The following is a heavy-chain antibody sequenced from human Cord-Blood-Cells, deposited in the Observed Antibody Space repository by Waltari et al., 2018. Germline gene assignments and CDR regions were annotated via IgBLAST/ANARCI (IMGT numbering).Heavy chain of an antibody. CDR1: GLTFSNAW. D-gene: IGHD6-13*01. CDR3: TTAGRQQLVLLGWFDH. Sequence: EVQLVESGGGLVKPGGSLRLSCAASGLTFSNAWMRWAGQAPGQGLELVGRIKSETDGGKTDYAAPVKGRFSISRDDAKNTLYLQMNSPKTEVTAVDYCTTAGRQQLVLLGWFDHWGQGTLVTVSS. J-gene: IGHJ5*02. V-gene: IGHV3-15*01. CDR2: IKSETDGGKT.